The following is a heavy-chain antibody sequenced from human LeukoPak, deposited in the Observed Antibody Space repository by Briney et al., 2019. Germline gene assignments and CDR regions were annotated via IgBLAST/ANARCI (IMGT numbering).Heavy chain of an antibody. Sequence: SQTLSLTCTVSGGSISSGSYSWSWIRQPPGKGLEWIGYIYYSGSTNYNPSLKSRVTISVDTSKNQFSLKLSSVTAADTAVYYCARSVVPAAAFDYWGQGTLVTVSS. V-gene: IGHV4-61*01. CDR3: ARSVVPAAAFDY. J-gene: IGHJ4*02. CDR2: IYYSGST. CDR1: GGSISSGSYS. D-gene: IGHD2-2*01.